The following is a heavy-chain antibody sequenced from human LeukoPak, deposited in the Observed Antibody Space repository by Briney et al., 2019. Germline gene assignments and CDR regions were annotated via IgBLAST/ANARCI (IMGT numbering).Heavy chain of an antibody. CDR3: TKRVKYGGTWDHFAD. D-gene: IGHD1-26*01. CDR1: GFTFDNYR. J-gene: IGHJ4*02. CDR2: VNADGGNT. Sequence: PGGSLRLSCAASGFTFDNYRMSWVRQAPGKRLEWASTVNADGGNTYYADSVKGRFTISRDNSKSTLILQMNSLRVEDTALYYCTKRVKYGGTWDHFADWGQGTLVTVSS. V-gene: IGHV3-23*01.